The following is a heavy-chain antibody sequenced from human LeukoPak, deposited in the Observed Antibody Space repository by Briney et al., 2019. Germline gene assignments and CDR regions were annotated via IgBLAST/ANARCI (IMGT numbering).Heavy chain of an antibody. V-gene: IGHV3-23*01. CDR1: GITFSSYG. CDR3: ASALRIYYYFDY. Sequence: PGGSLRLSCAASGITFSSYGMSWVRQVPGKGLEWVSSISHTGGSPYYADSVKGRFTVSGDNSKNTLYLQMNSLRAEDTAVYYCASALRIYYYFDYWGQGTLVTVSS. CDR2: ISHTGGSP. J-gene: IGHJ4*02. D-gene: IGHD1-26*01.